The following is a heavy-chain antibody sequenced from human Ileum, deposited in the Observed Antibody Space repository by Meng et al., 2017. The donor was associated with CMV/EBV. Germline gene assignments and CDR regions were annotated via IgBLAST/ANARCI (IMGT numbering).Heavy chain of an antibody. J-gene: IGHJ4*02. CDR1: GFTFSSYE. CDR3: ARDAYSYDSSGYFKGDY. V-gene: IGHV3-48*03. D-gene: IGHD3-22*01. CDR2: ISSSGSAI. Sequence: GESLKISCAASGFTFSSYEMNWVHQAPGKGLEWVSYISSSGSAIYYADSVKGRFTISRDNAKNSLYLQMNSLRAEDTAVYYCARDAYSYDSSGYFKGDYWGQGTLVTVSS.